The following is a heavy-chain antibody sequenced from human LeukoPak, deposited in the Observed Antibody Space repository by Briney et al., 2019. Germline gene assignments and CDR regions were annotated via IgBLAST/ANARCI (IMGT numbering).Heavy chain of an antibody. V-gene: IGHV4-34*01. J-gene: IGHJ4*02. Sequence: PSETLSLTCAVYGGSFSGYYWSWIRQPPGKGLEWIGEINHSGSTNYNPSLKSRVTISVDTSKNQFSLKLSSVTAADTAVYYCARTIGYCSSTSCPTGYWGQGTLVTVSS. D-gene: IGHD2-2*01. CDR3: ARTIGYCSSTSCPTGY. CDR2: INHSGST. CDR1: GGSFSGYY.